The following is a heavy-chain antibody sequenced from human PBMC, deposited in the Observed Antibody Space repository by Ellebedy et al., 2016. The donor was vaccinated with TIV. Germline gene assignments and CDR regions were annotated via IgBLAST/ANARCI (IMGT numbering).Heavy chain of an antibody. CDR1: GFTVSSHW. V-gene: IGHV3-74*01. Sequence: GESLKISCAASGFTVSSHWMHWVRQAPGKGLVWVSRINTDGSSPTYADSVKGRFTIYRDNAKNTLYLQMNSLRVEDTAMYYCARDGIGELLFYYGMNVWGQGTTVTVSS. J-gene: IGHJ6*02. CDR3: ARDGIGELLFYYGMNV. CDR2: INTDGSSP. D-gene: IGHD3-10*01.